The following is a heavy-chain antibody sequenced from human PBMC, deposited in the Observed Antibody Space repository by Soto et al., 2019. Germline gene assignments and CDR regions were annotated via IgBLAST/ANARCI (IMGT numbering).Heavy chain of an antibody. Sequence: SETLSLTCTVSGGSISSSSYYWGWIRQPPGKGLEWIGSIYYSGSTYYNPSLKSRVTISVDTSKNQFSLKLSSVTAADTAVYYCARHYGYSSGWQHEIYYYGMDVWGQGTTVTVSS. J-gene: IGHJ6*02. CDR1: GGSISSSSYY. CDR3: ARHYGYSSGWQHEIYYYGMDV. D-gene: IGHD6-19*01. V-gene: IGHV4-39*01. CDR2: IYYSGST.